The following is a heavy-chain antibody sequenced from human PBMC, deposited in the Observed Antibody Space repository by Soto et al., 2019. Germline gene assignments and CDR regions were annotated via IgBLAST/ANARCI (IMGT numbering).Heavy chain of an antibody. CDR2: IYPGDSDT. J-gene: IGHJ4*02. CDR1: GYNFASYW. D-gene: IGHD3-22*01. CDR3: ARSTYDSNGYHYFDY. Sequence: PGESLKISFKGSGYNFASYWIGWVRQMPGKGLGCMGIIYPGDSDTRYSPSFQGQVTISADKSISSAYLQWSSLKASDTAMYYCARSTYDSNGYHYFDYWGQGTLVTVSS. V-gene: IGHV5-51*01.